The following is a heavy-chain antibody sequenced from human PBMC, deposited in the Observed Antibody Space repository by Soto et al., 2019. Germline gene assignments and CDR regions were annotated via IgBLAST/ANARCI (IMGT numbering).Heavy chain of an antibody. CDR2: ISWNSGNI. J-gene: IGHJ4*02. CDR3: AKGSSTTNFSYFDY. D-gene: IGHD2-2*01. Sequence: EVQLVESGGGLEQPGRSLRLSCAASGFTFDDYAMHWVRQAPGKGLEWVSSISWNSGNIGYADSVKGRITISRDNAKNSPYLQMNSLRPEDTALYYCAKGSSTTNFSYFDYWGQGTLVTVSS. V-gene: IGHV3-9*01. CDR1: GFTFDDYA.